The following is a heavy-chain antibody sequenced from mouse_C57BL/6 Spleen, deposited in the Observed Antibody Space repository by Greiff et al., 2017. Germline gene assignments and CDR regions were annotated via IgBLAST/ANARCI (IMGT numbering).Heavy chain of an antibody. Sequence: LVESGAELVKPGASVKLSCKASGYTFTEYTIHWVKQRSGQGLEWIGWFYPGSGSIKYNEKFKDKATLTADKSSSTVYMELSRLTSEDSAVYFCARHEDYGSSYVGFDYWGQGTTLTVSS. CDR3: ARHEDYGSSYVGFDY. V-gene: IGHV1-62-2*01. J-gene: IGHJ2*01. CDR1: GYTFTEYT. D-gene: IGHD1-1*01. CDR2: FYPGSGSI.